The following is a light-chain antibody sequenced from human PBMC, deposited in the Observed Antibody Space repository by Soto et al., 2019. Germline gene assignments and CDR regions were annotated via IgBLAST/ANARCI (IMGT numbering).Light chain of an antibody. CDR1: QGISSA. CDR2: DAS. J-gene: IGKJ4*01. CDR3: QQFNSYPLT. V-gene: IGKV1-13*02. Sequence: AIQLTPFPSSPFENIRDKDTNTFRASQGISSALAWYQQKPGKAPKLLIYDASSLESGVPSRFSGSGSGTDFTLTISSLQPEDFATYYCQQFNSYPLTFGGGTKV.